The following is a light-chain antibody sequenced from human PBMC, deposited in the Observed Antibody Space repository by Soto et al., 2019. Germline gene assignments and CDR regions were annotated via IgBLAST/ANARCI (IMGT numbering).Light chain of an antibody. J-gene: IGKJ2*01. CDR3: QPRSNWPPLYS. Sequence: EIVLTKSPATLSLSPGERATLSCRASQSISSYLAWSQQKPGQAPRLLIYDASNRATGLPARFSGSGSGTDFTLTISSLELEDFAVYYCQPRSNWPPLYSFGQGTTLAIK. CDR1: QSISSY. V-gene: IGKV3-11*01. CDR2: DAS.